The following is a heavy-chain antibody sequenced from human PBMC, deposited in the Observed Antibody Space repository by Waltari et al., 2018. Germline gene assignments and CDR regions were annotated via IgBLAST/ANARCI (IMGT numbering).Heavy chain of an antibody. CDR3: ARELITMSRGLRLFDP. CDR1: GDSVSSNQAA. Sequence: QEQLQQSGPGLVEPSQTLSLTCAIAGDSVSSNQAAWNWLRQSPSRGLEWLGRTYYRSNWYSDYAESVKSRITISPDTSKNHVSLQLNSVTPDDTAVYYCARELITMSRGLRLFDPWGQGTLVTVSS. V-gene: IGHV6-1*01. D-gene: IGHD3-10*01. CDR2: TYYRSNWYS. J-gene: IGHJ5*02.